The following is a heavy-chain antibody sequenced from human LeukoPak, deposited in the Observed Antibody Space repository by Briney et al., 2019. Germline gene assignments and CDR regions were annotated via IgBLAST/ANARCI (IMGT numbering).Heavy chain of an antibody. V-gene: IGHV4-34*01. CDR1: GGSFSGYY. Sequence: SETLSLTCAVYGGSFSGYYWSWIRQPPGKGREWIGEINHSGSTHYNPSLKSRVTISVDTSKNQFSLKLSSVTAADTAVYYCARGYYDSSGYSFGYWGQGTLVTVSS. CDR3: ARGYYDSSGYSFGY. J-gene: IGHJ4*02. D-gene: IGHD3-22*01. CDR2: INHSGST.